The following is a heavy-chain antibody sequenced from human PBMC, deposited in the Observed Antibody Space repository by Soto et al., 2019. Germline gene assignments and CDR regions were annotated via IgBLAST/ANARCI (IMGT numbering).Heavy chain of an antibody. CDR1: GYTFTSYG. J-gene: IGHJ4*02. V-gene: IGHV1-18*04. D-gene: IGHD1-1*01. CDR3: ARDHVGRRWYLDS. Sequence: ASVKVSCKASGYTFTSYGISWVRQAPGQGLELMGWISAYNGSTKYEEKFQGRVTMTTDTSTSTAYMELTSLRSDDTAVYYCARDHVGRRWYLDSWGQGTLVTVSS. CDR2: ISAYNGST.